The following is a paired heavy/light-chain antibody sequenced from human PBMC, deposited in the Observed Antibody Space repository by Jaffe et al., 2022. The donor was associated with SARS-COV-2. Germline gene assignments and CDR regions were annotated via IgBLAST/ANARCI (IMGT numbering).Light chain of an antibody. V-gene: IGKV1-27*01. Sequence: DIQMTQSPSSMSASVGDRVTITCRASQGISNFLAWYQQKPGKAPKLLIYAASTLQSGVPSRFSGSGSGTDFTLTISSLQPEDVATYYCQKYNNAPQTFGQGTRLEIK. CDR1: QGISNF. J-gene: IGKJ5*01. CDR2: AAS. CDR3: QKYNNAPQT.
Heavy chain of an antibody. Sequence: EVQLLESGGGLVQPGGSLRLSCASSGFIFSAYAMTWVRQAPGKGLDWVSSLSASGDTSNYADSVKGRFTISRDNSKNTLYLQISGLRAEDTAVYYCAKDRSSGGSCHNFWGQGTLVIVSS. D-gene: IGHD2-15*01. V-gene: IGHV3-23*01. CDR2: LSASGDTS. J-gene: IGHJ4*02. CDR1: GFIFSAYA. CDR3: AKDRSSGGSCHNF.